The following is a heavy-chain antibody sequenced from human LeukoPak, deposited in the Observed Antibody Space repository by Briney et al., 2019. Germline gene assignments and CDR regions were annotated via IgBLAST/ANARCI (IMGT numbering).Heavy chain of an antibody. D-gene: IGHD2-21*02. Sequence: ASVKVSCKASGGTFSSYAISWVRQAPGQGLEWMGGIIPIFGTANYAQKFQGRVTITTDESTSTAYMELSSLRSEDTAVYYCARGVCGGDCYRSNWFDPWGQGTLVTVSS. J-gene: IGHJ5*02. CDR1: GGTFSSYA. CDR2: IIPIFGTA. V-gene: IGHV1-69*05. CDR3: ARGVCGGDCYRSNWFDP.